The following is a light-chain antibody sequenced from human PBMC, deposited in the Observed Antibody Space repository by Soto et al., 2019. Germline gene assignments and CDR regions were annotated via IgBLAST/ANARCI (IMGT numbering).Light chain of an antibody. Sequence: QSALTQPASVSGSPGQSITISCTGTTSDIGTYSYVSWYQQHAGKAPKLIIYEVSHRPSGVSYRFSGSKSDYTASLTISGLQAEDEADYYCSSYSTSFFYVFGTGSSHRP. CDR2: EVS. V-gene: IGLV2-14*01. CDR3: SSYSTSFFYV. CDR1: TSDIGTYSY. J-gene: IGLJ1*01.